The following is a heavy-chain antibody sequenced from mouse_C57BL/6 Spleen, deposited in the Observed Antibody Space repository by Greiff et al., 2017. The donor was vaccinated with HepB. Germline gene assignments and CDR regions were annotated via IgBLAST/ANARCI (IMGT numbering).Heavy chain of an antibody. Sequence: QVQLQQSGAELVRPGTSVKMSCKASGYTFTNYWIGWAKQRPGHGLEWIGDIYPGGGYTNYNEKFKGKATLTADKSSSTAYMQFSSLTSEDSAIYYCARKNYGSSYVGWYFDVWGTGTTVTVSS. V-gene: IGHV1-63*01. J-gene: IGHJ1*03. CDR2: IYPGGGYT. CDR1: GYTFTNYW. D-gene: IGHD1-1*01. CDR3: ARKNYGSSYVGWYFDV.